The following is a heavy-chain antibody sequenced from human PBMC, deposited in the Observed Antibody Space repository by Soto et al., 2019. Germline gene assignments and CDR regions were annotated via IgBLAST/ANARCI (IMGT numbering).Heavy chain of an antibody. V-gene: IGHV1-69*01. Sequence: QVQLVQSGADVKKPGSSVKVSCQASGVTFSSETLGWVRQAPGQGLGWVGGIIPLFGTASYAQKFQGRVTITADESTSTVYIELSRLRSDDTAVYFCATELGENPASPFDAWGQGTLVTVSS. CDR1: GVTFSSET. D-gene: IGHD3-10*01. CDR3: ATELGENPASPFDA. J-gene: IGHJ4*02. CDR2: IIPLFGTA.